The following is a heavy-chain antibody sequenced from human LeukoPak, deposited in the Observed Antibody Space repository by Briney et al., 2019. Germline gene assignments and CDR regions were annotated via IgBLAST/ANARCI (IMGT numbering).Heavy chain of an antibody. V-gene: IGHV3-30*02. CDR2: IRYDGSNK. J-gene: IGHJ4*02. D-gene: IGHD4-17*01. CDR1: GFTFSSYG. CDR3: AKDLRGRRLGY. Sequence: PGGSLRLSCAASGFTFSSYGMHWVRQAPGKGLEGVAFIRYDGSNKYYADSVKGRFTISRDNSKNTLYLQMNSLRAEDTAVYYCAKDLRGRRLGYWGQGTLVTVSS.